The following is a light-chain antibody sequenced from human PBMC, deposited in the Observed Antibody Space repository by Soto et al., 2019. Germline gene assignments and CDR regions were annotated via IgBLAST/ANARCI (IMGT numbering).Light chain of an antibody. CDR3: QQHINRLS. V-gene: IGKV3-11*01. CDR1: QSVSNY. CDR2: DAS. Sequence: EIVLTQSPATLSLSPGERDTLSCRASQSVSNYLAWYQQKPGQAPRLLIHDASTRATGIPARFSGSGSGTDFTLTITTLEPEDFAVYYCQQHINRLSFGGGTKVDIK. J-gene: IGKJ4*01.